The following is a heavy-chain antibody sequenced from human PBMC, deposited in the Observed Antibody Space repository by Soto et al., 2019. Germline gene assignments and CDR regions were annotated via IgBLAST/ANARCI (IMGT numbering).Heavy chain of an antibody. CDR3: ARDFVEVPAAIYYFDY. CDR2: INPSGGST. V-gene: IGHV1-46*01. J-gene: IGHJ4*02. CDR1: GYTFTRYY. Sequence: ASVKVSFKASGYTFTRYYMHWVRQAPGQGLEWMGIINPSGGSTSYAQKFQGRVTMTRDTSTSTVYMDLSSLRSEDTAVYYCARDFVEVPAAIYYFDYWGRGTLVTVSS. D-gene: IGHD2-2*01.